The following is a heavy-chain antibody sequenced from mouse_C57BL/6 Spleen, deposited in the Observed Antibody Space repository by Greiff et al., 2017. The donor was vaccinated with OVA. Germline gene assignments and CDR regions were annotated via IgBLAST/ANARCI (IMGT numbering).Heavy chain of an antibody. CDR1: GFSLTSYG. CDR2: IWSGGST. CDR3: ASSTMVTTGFAY. V-gene: IGHV2-2*01. J-gene: IGHJ3*01. Sequence: VKLMESGPGLVQPSQSLSITCTVSGFSLTSYGVHWVRQSPGKGLEWLGVIWSGGSTDYNAAFISKLSISKDNSKSQVFFKMNSLQADDTAIYYCASSTMVTTGFAYWGQGTLVTVSA. D-gene: IGHD2-2*01.